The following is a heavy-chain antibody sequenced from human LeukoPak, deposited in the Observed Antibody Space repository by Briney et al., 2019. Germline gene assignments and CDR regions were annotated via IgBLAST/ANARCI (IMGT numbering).Heavy chain of an antibody. D-gene: IGHD3-3*01. Sequence: PSETLSLTCTVSGGSISSGDYYWSWIRQPPGKGLEWIGYIYYSGSTYYNPSLKSRVTISVDTSKNQFSLKLSSVTAADTAVYYCARTIFGVVDPYWFDPWGQGTLVTVSS. CDR1: GGSISSGDYY. CDR2: IYYSGST. V-gene: IGHV4-30-4*01. CDR3: ARTIFGVVDPYWFDP. J-gene: IGHJ5*02.